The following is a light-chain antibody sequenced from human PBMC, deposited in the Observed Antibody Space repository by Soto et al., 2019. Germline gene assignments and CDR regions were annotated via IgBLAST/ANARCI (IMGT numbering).Light chain of an antibody. CDR1: SSDIGSNY. V-gene: IGLV1-47*01. CDR2: RNN. CDR3: AAWDDSLSGRGV. Sequence: QSVLTQSPSASGTPGQRVTISCSGSSSDIGSNYVYWYQQLPGKAPKLLIYRNNQRPSGVPDRFSGSKSGTSASLAISGLRSEDEADYFCAAWDDSLSGRGVFGGGTKVTVL. J-gene: IGLJ2*01.